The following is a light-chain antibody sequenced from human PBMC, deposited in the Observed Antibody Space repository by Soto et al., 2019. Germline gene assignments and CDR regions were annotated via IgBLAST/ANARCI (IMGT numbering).Light chain of an antibody. CDR2: DAS. CDR1: QAVSTW. Sequence: DIQMTQSPSSVSASVGDTVTITCRASQAVSTWLAWYQQKPGGAPKLLIFDASSLESGVPSRFSGSGSGTEFTLTISSLQPDDFATYYCQQYKTYSPTFGQGTKVDIK. J-gene: IGKJ1*01. CDR3: QQYKTYSPT. V-gene: IGKV1-5*01.